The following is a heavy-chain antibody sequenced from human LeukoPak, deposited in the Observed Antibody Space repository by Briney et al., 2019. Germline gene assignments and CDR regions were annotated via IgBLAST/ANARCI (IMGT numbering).Heavy chain of an antibody. V-gene: IGHV3-21*01. Sequence: GGSLRLSCAASGFTFSSYSMNWVRQAPGRGLEWVSSISSSSSYIYCADSVKGRFTISRDNAKNSLYLQMNSLRAEDTAVYYCARDASYGDYDSNDAFDIWGQGTMVTVSS. D-gene: IGHD4-17*01. CDR1: GFTFSSYS. J-gene: IGHJ3*02. CDR2: ISSSSSYI. CDR3: ARDASYGDYDSNDAFDI.